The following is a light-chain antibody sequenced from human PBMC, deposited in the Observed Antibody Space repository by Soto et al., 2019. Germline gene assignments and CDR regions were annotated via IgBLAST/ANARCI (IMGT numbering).Light chain of an antibody. Sequence: EIVLTQSPGTLSLSPGERATLSCRASQSVSSSYLAWYQHKPGQAPRLLIYDASTRATGTPDRFSGSGSGTDFTLTIRRLEPEDFALYYCQQYADSRQVTFGGGTKVDIK. V-gene: IGKV3-20*01. CDR2: DAS. J-gene: IGKJ4*01. CDR1: QSVSSSY. CDR3: QQYADSRQVT.